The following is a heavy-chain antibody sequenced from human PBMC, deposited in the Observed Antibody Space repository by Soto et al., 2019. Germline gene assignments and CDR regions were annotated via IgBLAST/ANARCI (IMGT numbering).Heavy chain of an antibody. D-gene: IGHD3-3*01. CDR3: VKIDDFWRSYKFRH. Sequence: GSLRLSCDASGFTFSSFGMSWVRQAPGKGLEWVSIISGSGNSPFFADSVKGRFRISRDNSKNTLYLQMNSLRAEDTAIYYCVKIDDFWRSYKFRHWGQGTQVTASS. J-gene: IGHJ4*02. CDR1: GFTFSSFG. V-gene: IGHV3-23*01. CDR2: ISGSGNSP.